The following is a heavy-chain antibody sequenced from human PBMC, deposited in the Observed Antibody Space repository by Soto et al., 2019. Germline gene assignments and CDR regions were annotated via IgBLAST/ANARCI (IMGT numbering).Heavy chain of an antibody. CDR2: ISSNGGTT. J-gene: IGHJ4*02. CDR1: GFTSSSYD. D-gene: IGHD1-7*01. CDR3: ARRVAGNYDY. V-gene: IGHV3-64*01. Sequence: EVQLAESGGGMVQPGGSLRLSCVASGFTSSSYDMHWVRQAPGKGLEYVSSISSNGGTTYYGNSVKGRFTISRDNSSNTQYLQMGSLRAKDMAVYYCARRVAGNYDYWGQGTLVTVSS.